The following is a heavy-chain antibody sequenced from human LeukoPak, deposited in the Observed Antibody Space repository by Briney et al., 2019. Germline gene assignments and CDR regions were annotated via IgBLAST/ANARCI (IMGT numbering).Heavy chain of an antibody. CDR3: ARGRFIPADIVVVPAAHYNWFDP. V-gene: IGHV4-30-4*01. D-gene: IGHD2-2*01. CDR2: IYYSGST. J-gene: IGHJ5*02. Sequence: SQTLSLTCTVSGGSISSGDYYWSWIRQPPGKGLEWIGYIYYSGSTYYNPSLKSRVTISVDTSKNQFSLKLSSVTAADTAVYYCARGRFIPADIVVVPAAHYNWFDPWGQGTLVTVSS. CDR1: GGSISSGDYY.